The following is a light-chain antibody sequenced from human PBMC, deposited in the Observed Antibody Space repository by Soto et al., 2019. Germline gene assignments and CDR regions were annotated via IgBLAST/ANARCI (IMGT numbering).Light chain of an antibody. CDR1: QTVSSNN. V-gene: IGKV3-20*01. J-gene: IGKJ3*01. Sequence: DIVLTQSPGTLSLSPGERATLSCRASQTVSSNNLAWYQQKRGQAPRLLSYGASSRAAAIPDRFRGSGSGTDFTLIISSLAPEDFAVYYCQQYGSSPFTFGPGTAVDIK. CDR3: QQYGSSPFT. CDR2: GAS.